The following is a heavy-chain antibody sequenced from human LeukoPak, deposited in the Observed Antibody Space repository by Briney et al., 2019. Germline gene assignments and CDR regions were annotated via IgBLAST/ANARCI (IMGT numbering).Heavy chain of an antibody. J-gene: IGHJ2*01. CDR2: IYYSGST. D-gene: IGHD3-10*01. CDR3: ARGSSYWYFDL. CDR1: GGSISSYY. Sequence: KPSETLSLTCTVSGGSISSYYWSWIRQPPGKGLEWIGYIYYSGSTNYNPSLKSRVTISVDTSKNQFSLKLSSVTAADTAVYYCARGSSYWYFDLWGRGTLVTVSS. V-gene: IGHV4-59*01.